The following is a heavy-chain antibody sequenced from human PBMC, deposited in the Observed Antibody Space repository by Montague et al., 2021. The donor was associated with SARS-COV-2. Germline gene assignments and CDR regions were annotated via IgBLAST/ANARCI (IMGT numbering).Heavy chain of an antibody. V-gene: IGHV4-4*07. D-gene: IGHD2-2*01. CDR1: GGSISSYY. CDR3: ARDVGVPLAPPYSWFDP. CDR2: IYTSGST. Sequence: SETLSLTCSVSGGSISSYYWSWIRQPAGKGLEWIGRIYTSGSTNFNPSLKSRVTMSVDTSKNPFSLKLSSVTAADTAVYYCARDVGVPLAPPYSWFDPWGQGTLVTVSS. J-gene: IGHJ5*02.